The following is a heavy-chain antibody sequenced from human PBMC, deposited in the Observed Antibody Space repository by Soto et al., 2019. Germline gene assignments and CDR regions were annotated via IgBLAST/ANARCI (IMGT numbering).Heavy chain of an antibody. V-gene: IGHV1-18*01. J-gene: IGHJ4*02. Sequence: QVQLVQSGAEVKKPGASVKVSCKASGYTFTSYGISWVRQAPGQGLEWMGWISANNGNTNYAQKLQGRVPITTDTSASTAYMELRSLICDDTAVYFCARDRGSYALDYWGQGTLVTFPS. CDR2: ISANNGNT. CDR3: ARDRGSYALDY. D-gene: IGHD1-26*01. CDR1: GYTFTSYG.